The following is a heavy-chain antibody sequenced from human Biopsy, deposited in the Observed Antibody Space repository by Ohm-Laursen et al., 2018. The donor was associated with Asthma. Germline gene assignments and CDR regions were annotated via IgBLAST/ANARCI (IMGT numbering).Heavy chain of an antibody. Sequence: SLRLSCSASGFAVSRDHMFWVRQAPGKGLEWVAVISYDGSSIYYADSVKGRFTISRDNSKNTLSLQMNSLTAEDTAVYYCAREGVAGTHIEDWSQGTLVTVSS. V-gene: IGHV3-30-3*01. CDR1: GFAVSRDH. J-gene: IGHJ4*02. CDR3: AREGVAGTHIED. CDR2: ISYDGSSI. D-gene: IGHD6-19*01.